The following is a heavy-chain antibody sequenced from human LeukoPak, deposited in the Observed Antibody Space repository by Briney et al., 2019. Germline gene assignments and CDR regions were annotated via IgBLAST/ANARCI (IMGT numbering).Heavy chain of an antibody. D-gene: IGHD3-3*01. CDR3: ARVGLVWSGYPADY. Sequence: GGSLRLCWAASGFTFSSYSVNWGRQAPGKGLEWVLSISSSSSYIYYADSVKGRFTIARDNAKSSLYLQMNSLRAEDTAVYYCARVGLVWSGYPADYWGQGGLVTVSS. J-gene: IGHJ4*02. CDR2: ISSSSSYI. V-gene: IGHV3-21*01. CDR1: GFTFSSYS.